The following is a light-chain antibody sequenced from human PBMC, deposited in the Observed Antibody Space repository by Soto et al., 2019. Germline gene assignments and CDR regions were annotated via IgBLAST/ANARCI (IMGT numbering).Light chain of an antibody. J-gene: IGKJ2*01. CDR3: QQYNSYMYN. V-gene: IGKV1-5*01. CDR1: QSISTW. CDR2: DAS. Sequence: DIQMTQSPSTLSASVGDRVTITCRASQSISTWLAWYQQKPGKVPKLLIYDASSLESGVPSRFSGSGSGTEFTLTISSLQPDAFATYYCQQYNSYMYNFGQGTKLEIK.